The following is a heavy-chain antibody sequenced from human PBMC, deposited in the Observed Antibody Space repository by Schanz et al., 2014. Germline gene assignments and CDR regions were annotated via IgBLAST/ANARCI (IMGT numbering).Heavy chain of an antibody. Sequence: QVQLVESGGGVVQPGKSLRLSCAASGFAFSDYGMHWVRQAPGKGLEWVAIISYDGNEKHYPDSVKGRFTISRDNSRNTLFLQMESLRTDDTAVYHCATERDIAGWNHGDDWGQGTLVTVSS. CDR1: GFAFSDYG. CDR2: ISYDGNEK. D-gene: IGHD6-19*01. CDR3: ATERDIAGWNHGDD. J-gene: IGHJ4*02. V-gene: IGHV3-30*03.